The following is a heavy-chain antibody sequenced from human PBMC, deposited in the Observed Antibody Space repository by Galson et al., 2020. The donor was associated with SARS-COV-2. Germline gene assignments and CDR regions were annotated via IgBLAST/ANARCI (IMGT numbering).Heavy chain of an antibody. CDR1: GYTFTSYG. CDR2: ISAYNGNT. D-gene: IGHD3-9*01. Sequence: GESLKISCKASGYTFTSYGISWVRQAPGQGLEWMGWISAYNGNTNYAQKLQGRVTMTTDTSTSTAYMELRSLRSDDTAVYYCARDPPTYFDWLFRGDSNYYYMDVWGKGTTVTVSS. V-gene: IGHV1-18*01. CDR3: ARDPPTYFDWLFRGDSNYYYMDV. J-gene: IGHJ6*03.